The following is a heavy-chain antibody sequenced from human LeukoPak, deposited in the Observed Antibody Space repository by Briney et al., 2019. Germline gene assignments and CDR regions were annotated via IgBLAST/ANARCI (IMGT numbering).Heavy chain of an antibody. CDR3: ARGSRIRYYYYYYMDV. V-gene: IGHV4-59*11. CDR2: IYYSGST. Sequence: PSETLSLTCTVAGGSISSHYWSWIRQPPGKGLEWMGYIYYSGSTNYNPSLKSRDTISVDTSKNQFSLKLSSVTAADTAVYYCARGSRIRYYYYYYMDVWGKGTTVTVSS. J-gene: IGHJ6*03. D-gene: IGHD2-21*01. CDR1: GGSISSHY.